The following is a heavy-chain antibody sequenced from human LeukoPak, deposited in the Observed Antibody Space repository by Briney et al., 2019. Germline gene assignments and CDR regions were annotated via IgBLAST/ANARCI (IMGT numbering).Heavy chain of an antibody. J-gene: IGHJ5*02. V-gene: IGHV1-69*05. D-gene: IGHD5-24*01. Sequence: SVKVSCKASGGTFSSYAISWVRQAPGQGLEWMGGIIPIFGTANYAQKLQGRVTMTTDTSTSTAHMELRSLRSDDTAVYYCARAPRSNWFDPWGQGTLVTVSS. CDR1: GGTFSSYA. CDR2: IIPIFGTA. CDR3: ARAPRSNWFDP.